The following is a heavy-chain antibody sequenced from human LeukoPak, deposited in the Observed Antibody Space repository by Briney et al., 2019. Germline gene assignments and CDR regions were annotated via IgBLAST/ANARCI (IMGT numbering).Heavy chain of an antibody. J-gene: IGHJ4*02. CDR3: AKGKYYDFWSGYSVADY. V-gene: IGHV3-23*01. D-gene: IGHD3-3*01. CDR2: ISGSGGST. Sequence: GGSLRLSCAASGFTFSIYAMSWVRQAPGEGLEWVPAISGSGGSTYYADSVRGRCTISRDNSKNTLYLQMNSLRAEDTAVYYCAKGKYYDFWSGYSVADYWGQGTLVSVSS. CDR1: GFTFSIYA.